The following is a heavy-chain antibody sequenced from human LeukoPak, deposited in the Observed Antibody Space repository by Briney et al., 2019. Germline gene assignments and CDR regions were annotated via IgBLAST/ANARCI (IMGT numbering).Heavy chain of an antibody. CDR2: IYYSGST. CDR3: ARGYCTNGVCYHFDY. J-gene: IGHJ4*02. D-gene: IGHD2-8*01. CDR1: GGSISSYY. Sequence: SETLSLTCTVCGGSISSYYWSWIRQPPGKGLEWIGYIYYSGSTNYNPSLKSRVTISVDTSKNQFSLKLSSVTAADTAVYYCARGYCTNGVCYHFDYWGQGTLVTVPS. V-gene: IGHV4-59*01.